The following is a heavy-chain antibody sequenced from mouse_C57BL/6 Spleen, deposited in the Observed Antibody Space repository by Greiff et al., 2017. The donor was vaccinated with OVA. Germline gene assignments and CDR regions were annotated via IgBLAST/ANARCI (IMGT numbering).Heavy chain of an antibody. CDR3: ARVDYDLGGFAY. D-gene: IGHD2-4*01. CDR2: INPNNGGT. V-gene: IGHV1-18*01. J-gene: IGHJ3*01. CDR1: GYTFTDYN. Sequence: VQLKESGPELVKPGASVKIPCKASGYTFTDYNMDWVKQSHGKSLEWIGDINPNNGGTIYNQKFKGKATLTVDKSSSTAYMELRSLTSEDTAVYYCARVDYDLGGFAYWGQGTLVTVSA.